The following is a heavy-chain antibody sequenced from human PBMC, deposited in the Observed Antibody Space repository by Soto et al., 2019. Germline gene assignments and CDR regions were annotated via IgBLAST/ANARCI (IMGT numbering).Heavy chain of an antibody. CDR1: GYRYSGYS. CDR2: INVGKGYT. CDR3: ASPGQSSSSLLDGFDI. V-gene: IGHV1-3*01. J-gene: IGHJ3*02. Sequence: APAKPSSKAPGYRYSGYSLHWPRQAHGQSLEWMGWINVGKGYTKYSQKFQDRVTITRDTSATTAYMELSSLSSEDTAIYYCASPGQSSSSLLDGFDIWGQGTMVTVSS. D-gene: IGHD6-13*01.